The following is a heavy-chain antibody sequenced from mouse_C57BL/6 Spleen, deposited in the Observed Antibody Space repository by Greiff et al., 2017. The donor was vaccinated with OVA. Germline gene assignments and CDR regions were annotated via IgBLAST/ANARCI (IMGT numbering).Heavy chain of an antibody. CDR2: IYPGSGST. J-gene: IGHJ2*01. V-gene: IGHV1-55*01. Sequence: QVHVKQPGAELVKPGASVKMSCKASGYTFTSYWITWVKQRPGQGLEWIGDIYPGSGSTNYNEKFKSKATLTVDTSSSTAYMQLSSLTSEDSAVYYCARGDYYGSRYYFDYWGQGTTLTVSS. D-gene: IGHD1-1*01. CDR1: GYTFTSYW. CDR3: ARGDYYGSRYYFDY.